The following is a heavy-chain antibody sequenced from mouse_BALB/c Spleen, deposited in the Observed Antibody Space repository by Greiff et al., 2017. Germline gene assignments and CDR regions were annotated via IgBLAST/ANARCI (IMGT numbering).Heavy chain of an antibody. V-gene: IGHV5-17*02. CDR3: ARGYYDYDDGYFDY. J-gene: IGHJ2*01. Sequence: VQLKQSGGGLVQPGGSRKLSCAASGFTFSSFGMHWVRQAPEKGLEWVAYISSGSSTIYYADTVKGRFTISRDNPKNTLFLQMTSLRSEDTAMYYCARGYYDYDDGYFDYWGQGTTLTVSS. CDR1: GFTFSSFG. D-gene: IGHD2-4*01. CDR2: ISSGSSTI.